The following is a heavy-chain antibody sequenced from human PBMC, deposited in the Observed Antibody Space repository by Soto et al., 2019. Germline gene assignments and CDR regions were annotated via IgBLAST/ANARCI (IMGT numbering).Heavy chain of an antibody. CDR1: GFIFSSYT. V-gene: IGHV3-21*01. J-gene: IGHJ4*02. CDR2: ISASSTYM. Sequence: EVQLVESGGSLVKPGGSLRLSCAASGFIFSSYTMNWVRQAPGKGLEWVSSISASSTYMYYADSLKGRFTISRGNAYNSLYLQMNSLRAEDTAVYYCARGWLRDPWMYWGQGTLVTVSS. D-gene: IGHD5-12*01. CDR3: ARGWLRDPWMY.